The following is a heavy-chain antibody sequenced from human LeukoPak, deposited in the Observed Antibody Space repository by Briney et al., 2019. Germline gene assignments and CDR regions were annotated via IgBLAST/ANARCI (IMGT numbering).Heavy chain of an antibody. V-gene: IGHV4-59*11. Sequence: SETLSLTCTVSGDSITSHFWSWIRQPPGKGLEWLGYVSHSGATNYIPSLQSRLTMSVDTSKSQFSLRLTSVTAADAAVYYCARGGEGVYFDYWGQGTLVTVSS. D-gene: IGHD3-16*01. CDR3: ARGGEGVYFDY. CDR1: GDSITSHF. J-gene: IGHJ4*02. CDR2: VSHSGAT.